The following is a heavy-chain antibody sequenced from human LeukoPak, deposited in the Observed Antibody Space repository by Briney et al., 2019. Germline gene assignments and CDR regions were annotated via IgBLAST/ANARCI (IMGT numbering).Heavy chain of an antibody. CDR1: GGSISSYY. V-gene: IGHV4-4*07. J-gene: IGHJ4*02. D-gene: IGHD3-16*02. CDR3: ARARGYDYVWGSYRPNYFDY. Sequence: PSETLSLTCTVSGGSISSYYWSWIRQPAGKGLEWIGRIYTSGSTNYNPSLKSRVTISVDTSKNQFSLKLSSVTAADTAVYYCARARGYDYVWGSYRPNYFDYWGQGTLVTVSS. CDR2: IYTSGST.